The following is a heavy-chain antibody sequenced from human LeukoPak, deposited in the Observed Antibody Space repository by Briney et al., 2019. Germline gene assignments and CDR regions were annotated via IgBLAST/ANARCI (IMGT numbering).Heavy chain of an antibody. CDR2: IKQDGSEK. CDR3: ARVPSALYYYDSSGHADY. D-gene: IGHD3-22*01. CDR1: GFTFSSYW. J-gene: IGHJ4*02. Sequence: GGSLRLSCAASGFTFSSYWMSWVRQAPGKGLEWVANIKQDGSEKYYVDSVKGRFTISRDNAKNSLYPQMNSLRAEDTAVYYCARVPSALYYYDSSGHADYWGQGTLVTVSS. V-gene: IGHV3-7*01.